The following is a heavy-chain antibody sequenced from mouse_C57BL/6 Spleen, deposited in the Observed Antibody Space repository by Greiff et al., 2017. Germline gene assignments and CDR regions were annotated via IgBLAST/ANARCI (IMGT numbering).Heavy chain of an antibody. CDR3: AREGNYPPYYYAMDY. CDR1: GFTFSDYY. CDR2: INYDGSST. V-gene: IGHV5-16*01. Sequence: EVQLVESEGGLVQPGSSMKLSCTASGFTFSDYYMAWVRQVPEKGLEWVANINYDGSSTYYLDSLKSRFIISRDNAKNILYLQMSSLKSEDTATYYCAREGNYPPYYYAMDYWGQGTSVTVSS. D-gene: IGHD2-1*01. J-gene: IGHJ4*01.